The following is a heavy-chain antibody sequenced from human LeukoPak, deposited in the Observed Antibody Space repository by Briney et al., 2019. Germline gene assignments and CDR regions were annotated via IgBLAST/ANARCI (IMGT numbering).Heavy chain of an antibody. CDR1: GGSISSSRYY. Sequence: SETLSLTCTVSGGSISSSRYYWSWIRQPPGKGLEWIGYIYYSGSTNYNPSLKSRVTISVDTSKNQFSLKLSSVTAADTAVYYCALGGSYAPHFDYWGQGTLVTVSS. D-gene: IGHD1-26*01. V-gene: IGHV4-61*01. CDR3: ALGGSYAPHFDY. CDR2: IYYSGST. J-gene: IGHJ4*02.